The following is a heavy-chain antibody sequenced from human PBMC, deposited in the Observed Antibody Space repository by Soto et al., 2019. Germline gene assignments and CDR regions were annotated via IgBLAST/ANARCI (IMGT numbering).Heavy chain of an antibody. D-gene: IGHD1-26*01. J-gene: IGHJ3*02. CDR3: ARDRSGSYEIDDSLDI. CDR2: ISYDGGNE. CDR1: RFSFSTYA. Sequence: QVQLVESGGGVAQPGRSLRLSCAASRFSFSTYAIHWVRQAPGKGLEWVAGISYDGGNEYYADSVKGRFTISRDNSKSTLYLKMNSLGPDDTAVYYCARDRSGSYEIDDSLDIWGRGTMVTVSS. V-gene: IGHV3-30*04.